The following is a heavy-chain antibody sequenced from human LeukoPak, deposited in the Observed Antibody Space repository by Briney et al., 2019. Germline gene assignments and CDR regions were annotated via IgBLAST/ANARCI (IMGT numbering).Heavy chain of an antibody. Sequence: ASVKVSCKVSGYTLTEVSMHWVRQAPGKGLEWMGRFDPEDGETIYAQKFEGRVTMTEDTSTDTAYMELSSLRSEDTAVYYCATREATKNYYSYYMDVWGKETTVTVSS. CDR3: ATREATKNYYSYYMDV. J-gene: IGHJ6*03. CDR1: GYTLTEVS. V-gene: IGHV1-24*01. D-gene: IGHD1-1*01. CDR2: FDPEDGET.